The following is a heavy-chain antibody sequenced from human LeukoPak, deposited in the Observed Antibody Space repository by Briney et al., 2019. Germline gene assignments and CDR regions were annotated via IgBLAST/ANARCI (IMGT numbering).Heavy chain of an antibody. D-gene: IGHD6-19*01. CDR1: GGSISSSSYY. Sequence: SETLSLTCTVSGGSISSSSYYWGWIRQPPGKGLEWIGSIYYSGSTYYNPSLKSRVTISVDTSKNQFSLKLSSVTAADTAVYYCARRCRIAVADLRGGIDYWGQGTLVTVSS. J-gene: IGHJ4*02. CDR3: ARRCRIAVADLRGGIDY. V-gene: IGHV4-39*07. CDR2: IYYSGST.